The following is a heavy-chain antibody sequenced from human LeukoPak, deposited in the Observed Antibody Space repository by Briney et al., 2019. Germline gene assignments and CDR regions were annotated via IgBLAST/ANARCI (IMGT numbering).Heavy chain of an antibody. V-gene: IGHV1-2*02. CDR1: GYTFTGYY. CDR2: INPNSGGT. Sequence: ASVKVSCKASGYTFTGYYMHWVRQAPGQGLEWMGWINPNSGGTNYAQKFQGRVTMTRDTSISTAYMELSRLRSDDTAVYYCARDRAKDYDFWSGYYDYWGQGTLVAVSS. J-gene: IGHJ4*02. D-gene: IGHD3-3*01. CDR3: ARDRAKDYDFWSGYYDY.